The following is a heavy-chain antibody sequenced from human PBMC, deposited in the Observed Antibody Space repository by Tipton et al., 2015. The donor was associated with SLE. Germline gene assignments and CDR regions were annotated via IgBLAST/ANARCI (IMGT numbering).Heavy chain of an antibody. CDR3: ARDATGGDFYYYYIDG. Sequence: SLRLSCVATGFTFHEHAMHWVRQVPGEGLEWVSGISWNGELIGYADSVRGRFTISRDNARNSLFLQMNSLTTEDTAFYYCARDATGGDFYYYYIDGWGRGTTGTISS. V-gene: IGHV3-9*01. CDR2: ISWNGELI. CDR1: GFTFHEHA. D-gene: IGHD2-8*02. J-gene: IGHJ6*03.